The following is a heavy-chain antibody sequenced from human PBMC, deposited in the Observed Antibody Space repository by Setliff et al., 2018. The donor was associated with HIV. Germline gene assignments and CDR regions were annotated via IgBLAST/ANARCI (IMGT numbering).Heavy chain of an antibody. CDR3: ARGTYISLFRLVTPLFDY. V-gene: IGHV1-2*06. D-gene: IGHD3-3*01. Sequence: GASVKVSCKASGYTFTSYDISWVRQAPGQGLEWMGRINPDTGDTNYAQKFQGRVTLTRDTSISTAHMELSRLRSDDTAVYYCARGTYISLFRLVTPLFDYWGQGTLVTVSS. J-gene: IGHJ4*02. CDR1: GYTFTSYD. CDR2: INPDTGDT.